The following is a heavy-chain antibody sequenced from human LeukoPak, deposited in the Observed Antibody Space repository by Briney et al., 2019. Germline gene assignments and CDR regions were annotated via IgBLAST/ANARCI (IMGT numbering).Heavy chain of an antibody. CDR2: IIPIFGTA. Sequence: GASVKVSCKASGGTFSSYAISWVRQAPGQGLEWMGGIIPIFGTANYAQKFQGRVTITTDESTSTAYIELSSLRSEDTAVYYCARDVGPTGWFDPWGQGTLVTVSS. J-gene: IGHJ5*02. CDR1: GGTFSSYA. D-gene: IGHD1-26*01. V-gene: IGHV1-69*05. CDR3: ARDVGPTGWFDP.